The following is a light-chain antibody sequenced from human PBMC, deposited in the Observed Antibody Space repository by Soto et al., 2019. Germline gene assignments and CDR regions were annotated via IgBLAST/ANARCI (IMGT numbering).Light chain of an antibody. CDR2: GDN. V-gene: IGLV1-40*01. CDR3: QSYDSSLNRV. Sequence: QSVLSQPPSVSGAPGQRLTISCTGSSSNIGANYDVHWYRQVPGTAPKLLMSGDNNRPSGVADRFSGSKSGTSAYLAITRLQAEDEADYYCQSYDSSLNRVFGTGTRSPS. J-gene: IGLJ1*01. CDR1: SSNIGANYD.